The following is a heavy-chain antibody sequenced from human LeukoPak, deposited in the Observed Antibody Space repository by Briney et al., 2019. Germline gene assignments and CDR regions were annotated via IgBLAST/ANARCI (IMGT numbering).Heavy chain of an antibody. Sequence: GGSLRLSCAASGFTFSSYAMSWVRQAPGKGLEWVSAISGSGGSTYYADSVKGRFTISRDNSKNTLYLQMNSLRAEDTAVYYCAKAKKGGTSTTPFDSWGQGTLVTVSS. CDR2: ISGSGGST. CDR3: AKAKKGGTSTTPFDS. V-gene: IGHV3-23*01. D-gene: IGHD2-2*01. CDR1: GFTFSSYA. J-gene: IGHJ4*02.